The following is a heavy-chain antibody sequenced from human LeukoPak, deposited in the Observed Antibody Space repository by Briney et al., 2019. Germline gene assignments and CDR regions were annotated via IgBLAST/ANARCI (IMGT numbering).Heavy chain of an antibody. V-gene: IGHV3-23*01. CDR1: AFTFSSHA. Sequence: GGSLRLSCAASAFTFSSHAMSWVRQAPGKGLEWVSSVSAGGSGTYYADSVKGRFTISRDNSKDTLYLQMNSRRAEDTDVYYCAKGSPARPNWCDPWGQGTLVTVSS. CDR3: AKGSPARPNWCDP. D-gene: IGHD3-10*01. CDR2: VSAGGSGT. J-gene: IGHJ5*02.